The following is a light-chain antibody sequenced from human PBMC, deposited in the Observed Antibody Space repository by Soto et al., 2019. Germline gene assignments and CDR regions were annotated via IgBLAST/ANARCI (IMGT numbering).Light chain of an antibody. Sequence: EIVLTQSPGTLSLSPGERATLSCRASQSIASSYLAWYQQRPGQPPRLLLYRTFNRATGIPDRFSGGGSGTDFTLTISSLEPEDSAVYFCQQFNSSPLTLGGGTKVEI. CDR2: RTF. CDR1: QSIASSY. V-gene: IGKV3-20*01. CDR3: QQFNSSPLT. J-gene: IGKJ4*01.